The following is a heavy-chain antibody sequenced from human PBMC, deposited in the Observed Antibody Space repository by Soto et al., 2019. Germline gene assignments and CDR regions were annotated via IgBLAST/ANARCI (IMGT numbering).Heavy chain of an antibody. CDR3: AKDGSSGWSKRDAFDI. CDR1: GFTFSSYA. J-gene: IGHJ3*02. Sequence: EVQLLESGGGLVQPGGSLRLSCAASGFTFSSYAMNWVRQAPGKGLEWVSVISGGGGSTYYADSVKGRFTISRDNSKNTLYLQMNSLRAEGTAVYYCAKDGSSGWSKRDAFDIWGQGTMVTVSS. CDR2: ISGGGGST. V-gene: IGHV3-23*01. D-gene: IGHD6-19*01.